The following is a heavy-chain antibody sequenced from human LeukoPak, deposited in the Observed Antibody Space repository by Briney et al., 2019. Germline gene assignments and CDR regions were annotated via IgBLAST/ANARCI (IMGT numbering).Heavy chain of an antibody. Sequence: SGPTLVKPTQTLTLTCTFSGFSHRNRGVSVGWIRQPPGKALEWLALIYWDDDKRYRPPLKSRLTITKDTFKNQVVLTMTNMDPVDTATYYCAHSDYYIGFDYWGQGTLVTVSS. CDR1: GFSHRNRGVS. V-gene: IGHV2-5*02. CDR3: AHSDYYIGFDY. D-gene: IGHD1-26*01. CDR2: IYWDDDK. J-gene: IGHJ4*02.